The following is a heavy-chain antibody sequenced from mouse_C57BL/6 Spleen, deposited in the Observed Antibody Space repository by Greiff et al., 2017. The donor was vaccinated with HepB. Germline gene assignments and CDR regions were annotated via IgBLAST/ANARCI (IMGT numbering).Heavy chain of an antibody. D-gene: IGHD2-4*01. CDR2: IDHSDSYT. CDR3: AKGFDLDWYFDV. J-gene: IGHJ1*03. CDR1: GYTFTSYW. V-gene: IGHV1-69*01. Sequence: QVQLQQPGAELVMPGASVKLSCTASGYTFTSYWMHWVKQRPGQGLEWIGEIDHSDSYTNYNQKFKGKSTLTVDKSSSTAYMQLSSLTSEDSAVYYCAKGFDLDWYFDVWGTGTTVTVSS.